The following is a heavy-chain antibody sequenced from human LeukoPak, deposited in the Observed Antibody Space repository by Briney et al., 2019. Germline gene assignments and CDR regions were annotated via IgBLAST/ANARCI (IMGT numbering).Heavy chain of an antibody. CDR1: GYSFTCYY. Sequence: ASVKVSCKASGYSFTCYYMHCVRHAPGQGLEWMGWINPNSGGTNYAQKLQGRVTMTRDTSISTAYMELSRLRSDDTAVYYCARDGGGSLLFDYWGQGTLVTVSS. D-gene: IGHD1-26*01. J-gene: IGHJ4*02. CDR2: INPNSGGT. CDR3: ARDGGGSLLFDY. V-gene: IGHV1-2*02.